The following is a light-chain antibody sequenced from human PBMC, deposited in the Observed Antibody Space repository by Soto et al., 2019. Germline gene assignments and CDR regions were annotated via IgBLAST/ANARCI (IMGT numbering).Light chain of an antibody. CDR3: YSFTTSRTTV. CDR1: SSDVGGYNF. V-gene: IGLV2-14*01. Sequence: QSALTQPASVSGSPGQSITISCTGTSSDVGGYNFVSWYQQHPGKAPKVMIFEVNKRPSGVSNRFSGSKSGNTASLTISGLQAEDEADYYCYSFTTSRTTVFGTGTKLTFL. CDR2: EVN. J-gene: IGLJ1*01.